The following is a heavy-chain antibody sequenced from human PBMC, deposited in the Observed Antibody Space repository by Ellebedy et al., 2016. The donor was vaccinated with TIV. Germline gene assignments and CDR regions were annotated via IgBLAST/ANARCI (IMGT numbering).Heavy chain of an antibody. CDR3: TRDGDTSGYYYFDY. Sequence: GESLKISXAASGFTVSSNHMSWVRQAPGKGLEWVSLIYSGDGTKYAEFVKGRFTISRDNSKNTLYLQMNSLRAEDTAVYYCTRDGDTSGYYYFDYWGQGTLVTVSS. V-gene: IGHV3-53*01. CDR1: GFTVSSNH. D-gene: IGHD3-22*01. CDR2: IYSGDGT. J-gene: IGHJ4*02.